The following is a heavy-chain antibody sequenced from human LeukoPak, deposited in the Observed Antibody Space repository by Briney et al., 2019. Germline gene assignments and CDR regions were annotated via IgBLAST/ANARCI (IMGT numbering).Heavy chain of an antibody. J-gene: IGHJ4*02. V-gene: IGHV3-7*01. CDR2: IKEDGSVT. D-gene: IGHD2-15*01. CDR1: GFNFRSYW. Sequence: GGSLRLSCAASGFNFRSYWMNWVRQAPGKGLEWVANIKEDGSVTNYVSSVKGRFTISRDIAKNSLYLQMNSLRVEDTAVYYCATDRGYLTFDYWGQGILVTVSP. CDR3: ATDRGYLTFDY.